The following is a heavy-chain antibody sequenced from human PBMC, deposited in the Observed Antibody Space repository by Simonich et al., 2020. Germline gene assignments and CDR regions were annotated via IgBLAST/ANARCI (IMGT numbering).Heavy chain of an antibody. CDR3: AREIEAGNAFDI. Sequence: EVQLVESGGGLVKPGGSLRLSCAASGFTFSSHSMNWVRQAPGKRLEWDSSNSSSSSYIYYADSVKGRFTISRDNAKNSLYLQMNSLRAEDTAVYYCAREIEAGNAFDIWGQGTMVTVSS. V-gene: IGHV3-21*01. CDR2: NSSSSSYI. CDR1: GFTFSSHS. J-gene: IGHJ3*02.